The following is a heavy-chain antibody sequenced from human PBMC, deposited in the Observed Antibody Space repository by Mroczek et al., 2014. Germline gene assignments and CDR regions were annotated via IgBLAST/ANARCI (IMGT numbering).Heavy chain of an antibody. CDR1: GGSFSGYY. D-gene: IGHD2-2*01. J-gene: IGHJ3*02. CDR3: ARAGDIVVVPAAMGQDWDAFDI. CDR2: INHSGST. V-gene: IGHV4-34*01. Sequence: QVQLQESGAGLLKPSETLSLTCAVYGGSFSGYYWSWIRQPPGKGLEWIGEINHSGSTNYNPSLKSRVTISVDTSKNQFSLKLSSVTAADTAVYYCARAGDIVVVPAAMGQDWDAFDIWGQGTMVTVSS.